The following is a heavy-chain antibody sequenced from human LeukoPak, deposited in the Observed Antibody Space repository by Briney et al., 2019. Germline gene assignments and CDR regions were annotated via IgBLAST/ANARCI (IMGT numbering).Heavy chain of an antibody. CDR1: GGSISSYY. Sequence: SEALSLTCTVSGGSISSYYWSWIRQPPGEGLEWIGSIYHSGSTYYNPSLKSRVTISVDTSKNQFSLKLSSVTAADTAVYYCARVRMSTVENWGQGTLVTVSS. D-gene: IGHD4-23*01. CDR3: ARVRMSTVEN. V-gene: IGHV4-38-2*02. CDR2: IYHSGST. J-gene: IGHJ4*02.